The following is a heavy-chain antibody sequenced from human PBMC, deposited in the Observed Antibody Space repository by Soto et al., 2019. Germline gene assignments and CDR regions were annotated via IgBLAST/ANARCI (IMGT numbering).Heavy chain of an antibody. J-gene: IGHJ5*02. CDR3: ARGYRSSGPGP. D-gene: IGHD6-6*01. Sequence: ASVKVSCKAPGYTFTGYCMPWVRQAPGQELEWMGWINPNSGGTNYAQRFQGRVTMTGDTSITTAYMELSSLRSDDTAVYFCARGYRSSGPGPWGQGTLVTVSS. V-gene: IGHV1-2*02. CDR1: GYTFTGYC. CDR2: INPNSGGT.